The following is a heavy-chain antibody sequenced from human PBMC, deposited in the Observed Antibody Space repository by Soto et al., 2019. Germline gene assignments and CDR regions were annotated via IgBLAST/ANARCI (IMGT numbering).Heavy chain of an antibody. J-gene: IGHJ6*02. V-gene: IGHV1-2*02. Sequence: ASVKVSCKASGYTFTGYYMHWVRQAPGQGLEWMGWINPNSGGTNYAQKFQGRVTMTRDTSISTAYMELSRLRSDDTAVYYCARDWDWNFSADYYGMDVWGRGTTVTVSS. CDR2: INPNSGGT. CDR3: ARDWDWNFSADYYGMDV. CDR1: GYTFTGYY. D-gene: IGHD1-7*01.